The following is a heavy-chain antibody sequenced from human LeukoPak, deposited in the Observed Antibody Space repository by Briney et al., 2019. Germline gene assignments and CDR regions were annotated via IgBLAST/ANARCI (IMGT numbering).Heavy chain of an antibody. CDR3: AKGGGYEVLYDY. CDR1: GFTFSSYW. D-gene: IGHD5-12*01. V-gene: IGHV3-7*03. Sequence: GGSLRLSCAASGFTFSSYWMSWVRQAPGKGLERVANIKQDGSEKYYVDSVKGRFTIFRDNSKNTLYLQMNNLRAEDTAVYYCAKGGGYEVLYDYWGQGTLVTVSS. J-gene: IGHJ4*02. CDR2: IKQDGSEK.